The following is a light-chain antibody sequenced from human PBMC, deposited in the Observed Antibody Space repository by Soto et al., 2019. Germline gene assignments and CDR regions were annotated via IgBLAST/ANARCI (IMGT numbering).Light chain of an antibody. CDR3: QQDYNLPFT. CDR1: QSVSSSY. V-gene: IGKV3D-7*01. CDR2: GAS. Sequence: EIVLTQSPGTLYFSPVERATLSCXXSQSVSSSYLAWYQQKPGQAPRLLIYGASSRATGIPDRFSGSGSGTDFTLTISSLQPEDFAVYYCQQDYNLPFTFGQGTRLEIK. J-gene: IGKJ5*01.